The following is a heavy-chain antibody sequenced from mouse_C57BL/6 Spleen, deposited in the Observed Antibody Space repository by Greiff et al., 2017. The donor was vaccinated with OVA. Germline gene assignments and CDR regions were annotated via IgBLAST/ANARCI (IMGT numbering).Heavy chain of an antibody. Sequence: VQLQQSGAELVRPGASVKLSCTASGFNIKDDYMHWVKQRPEQGLEWIGWIDPENGDTEYASKFQGKATITADTSSNTAYLQSSSLTSEDTAVYYCTAPSMVSRGDYWGQGTSVTVSS. D-gene: IGHD2-9*01. CDR1: GFNIKDDY. CDR2: IDPENGDT. CDR3: TAPSMVSRGDY. V-gene: IGHV14-4*01. J-gene: IGHJ4*01.